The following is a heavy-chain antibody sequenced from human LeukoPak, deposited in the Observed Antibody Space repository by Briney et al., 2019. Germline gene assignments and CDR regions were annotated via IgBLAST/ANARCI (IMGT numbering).Heavy chain of an antibody. V-gene: IGHV3-11*03. CDR2: ISRSSDYK. D-gene: IGHD2-2*01. CDR1: GFAFGDYH. J-gene: IGHJ4*02. Sequence: GGSLRLSCAASGFAFGDYHMSWIRQAPRKGLEWVSYISRSSDYKDFADSVRGRFTVSRDNAKNSMYLQMSSLRAEDTAVYYCAGPTCLRGAYCSTNFWGQGTLVTVSS. CDR3: AGPTCLRGAYCSTNF.